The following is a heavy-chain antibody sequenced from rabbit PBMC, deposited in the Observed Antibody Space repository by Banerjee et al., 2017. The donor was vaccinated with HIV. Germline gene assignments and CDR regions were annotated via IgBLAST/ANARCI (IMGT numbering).Heavy chain of an antibody. CDR1: GFSFSSNYY. Sequence: QSLEESGGDLVKPGASLTLTCTASGFSFSSNYYMCWVRQAPGKGLELIGCMYAGSSGSTYYASWVNGRFTISKTSSTTVTLQLNSLTAADTATYFCARDGAGGSYFALWGPGTLVTVS. CDR2: MYAGSSGST. J-gene: IGHJ4*01. CDR3: ARDGAGGSYFAL. V-gene: IGHV1S40*01. D-gene: IGHD8-1*01.